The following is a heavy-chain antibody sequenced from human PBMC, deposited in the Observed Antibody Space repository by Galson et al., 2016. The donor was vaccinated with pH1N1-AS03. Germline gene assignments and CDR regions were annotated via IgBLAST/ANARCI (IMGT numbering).Heavy chain of an antibody. Sequence: SVKVSCKVSGLSLSELSMHWVRQAPGKGLEWMGCFDREDGEAIYAQKFQGRLTVTEDRSTDTAYMELSSLRPEDTATYYCATDYDYWGQWTLVTVSS. CDR1: GLSLSELS. J-gene: IGHJ4*02. V-gene: IGHV1-24*01. CDR2: FDREDGEA. CDR3: ATDYDY.